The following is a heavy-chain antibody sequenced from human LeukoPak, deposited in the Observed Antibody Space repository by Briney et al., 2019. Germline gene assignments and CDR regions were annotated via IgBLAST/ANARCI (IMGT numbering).Heavy chain of an antibody. D-gene: IGHD2-21*02. CDR2: ISYDGSNK. V-gene: IGHV3-30-3*01. CDR3: ARDPDIVVVTAIPYY. J-gene: IGHJ4*02. CDR1: GFTFGSYA. Sequence: GGSLRLSCAASGFTFGSYAMHWVRQAPGKGLEWVAVISYDGSNKYYADSVKGRFTISRDNSKNTLYLQMNSLRAEDTAVYYCARDPDIVVVTAIPYYWGQGTLVTVSS.